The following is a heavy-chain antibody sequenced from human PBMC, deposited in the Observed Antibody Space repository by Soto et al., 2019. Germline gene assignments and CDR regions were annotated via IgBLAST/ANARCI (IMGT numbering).Heavy chain of an antibody. CDR2: ISPMFGAA. V-gene: IGHV1-69*01. D-gene: IGHD3-9*01. CDR1: GGTFNTYA. Sequence: QVQLVQSGAEMKKPGSSVKVSCQSSGGTFNTYAMNWVRQAPGQGPEWMGDISPMFGAANYAXKFQXRVTXXXXXXXXXXXXXXXXLTSEDTXLYFXAXEVQVHTPAF. J-gene: IGHJ3*01. CDR3: AXEVQVHTPAF.